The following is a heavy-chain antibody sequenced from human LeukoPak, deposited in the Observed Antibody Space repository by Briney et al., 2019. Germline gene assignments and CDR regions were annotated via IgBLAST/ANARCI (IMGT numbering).Heavy chain of an antibody. D-gene: IGHD3-3*01. Sequence: SEALSLTCTVSGYSISSSYYWGWIRQPPGKGLEWIGEINHSGSTNYNPSLESRVTISVDTSKNQFSLKLSSVIAADTAVYYCASSTIFGVVANWFDPWGQGTLVTVSS. CDR1: GYSISSSYY. V-gene: IGHV4-38-2*02. CDR2: INHSGST. J-gene: IGHJ5*02. CDR3: ASSTIFGVVANWFDP.